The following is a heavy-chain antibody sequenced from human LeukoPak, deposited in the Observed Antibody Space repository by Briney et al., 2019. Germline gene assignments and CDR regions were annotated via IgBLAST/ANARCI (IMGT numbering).Heavy chain of an antibody. CDR1: GFLFKKYW. V-gene: IGHV3-7*01. CDR3: ARETPRRGETRDGYR. D-gene: IGHD5-24*01. J-gene: IGHJ4*02. Sequence: GGSLRLSCAASGFLFKKYWMNWVRQVPGKGLECLANIKEDGSETYYADSVKGRFTISRDNPKNLLFLQINSLRVEDTAVYYCARETPRRGETRDGYRWGQGTVVTASS. CDR2: IKEDGSET.